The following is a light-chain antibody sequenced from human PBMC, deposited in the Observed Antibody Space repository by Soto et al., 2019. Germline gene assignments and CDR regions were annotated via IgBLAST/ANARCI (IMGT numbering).Light chain of an antibody. Sequence: QSVLTQPPSVSGAPGQRVTISCTGSNSNIGAGYDVHWYQQLPGTAPKLLIYDNDKRPSGVPDRFSGAKSGTSASLATTGLLAEDEADYYCQSYDNPLSVFYVFGTGTKVTVL. CDR3: QSYDNPLSVFYV. CDR1: NSNIGAGYD. V-gene: IGLV1-40*01. CDR2: DND. J-gene: IGLJ1*01.